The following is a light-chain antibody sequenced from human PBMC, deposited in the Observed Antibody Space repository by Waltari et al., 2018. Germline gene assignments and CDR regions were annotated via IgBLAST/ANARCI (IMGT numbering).Light chain of an antibody. Sequence: DIVMTQSPDSLAVSLGERATINCKSSQSVLYSSNNKNYLAWYQQKPGQPPKLLFYWASTRESGVPDRFSGSGSGTDFTLTISNLQAEDVAVYYCQQYYTSPPYTFGQGTKLEIK. CDR1: QSVLYSSNNKNY. CDR2: WAS. CDR3: QQYYTSPPYT. J-gene: IGKJ2*01. V-gene: IGKV4-1*01.